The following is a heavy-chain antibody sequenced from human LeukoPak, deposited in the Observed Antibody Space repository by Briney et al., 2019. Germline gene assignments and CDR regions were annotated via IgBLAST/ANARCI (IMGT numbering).Heavy chain of an antibody. Sequence: TSSETLSLTCTVSGYSISSGYYWGWIRQPPGKGLEWIGSIYHSGSTYYNPSLKSRVTISVDTSKNQFSLKLSSVTAADTAVYYCTKGRGIWGQGTLVTVSS. J-gene: IGHJ4*02. D-gene: IGHD3-10*01. CDR1: GYSISSGYY. CDR2: IYHSGST. V-gene: IGHV4-38-2*02. CDR3: TKGRGI.